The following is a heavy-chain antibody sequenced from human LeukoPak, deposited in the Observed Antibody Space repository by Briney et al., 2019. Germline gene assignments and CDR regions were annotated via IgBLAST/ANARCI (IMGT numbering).Heavy chain of an antibody. J-gene: IGHJ3*02. CDR1: GGSISSYY. V-gene: IGHV4-59*01. Sequence: SETLSLTCIVSGGSISSYYWSWIRQPPGKGLEWIGYIYYSGSTNYNPSLKSRVTISVDTSKNQFSLKLSSVTAADTAVYYCAREGFVFDIWGQGTMVTVSS. CDR2: IYYSGST. CDR3: AREGFVFDI. D-gene: IGHD3-16*01.